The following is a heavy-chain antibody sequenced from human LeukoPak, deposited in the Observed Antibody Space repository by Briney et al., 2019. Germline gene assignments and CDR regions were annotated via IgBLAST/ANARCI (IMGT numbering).Heavy chain of an antibody. Sequence: SETLSLTCAVYGGSFSGYHWSWIRQPPGKGLEWIGEINHSGSTNYNPSIKSRVTISVDTSKNQFSLKLSSVTAADTAVYYCARVRDGYLDYWGQGTLVTVSS. CDR2: INHSGST. J-gene: IGHJ4*02. D-gene: IGHD5-24*01. CDR1: GGSFSGYH. CDR3: ARVRDGYLDY. V-gene: IGHV4-34*01.